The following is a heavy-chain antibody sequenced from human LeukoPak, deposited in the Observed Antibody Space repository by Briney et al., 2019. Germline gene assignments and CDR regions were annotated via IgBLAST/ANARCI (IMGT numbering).Heavy chain of an antibody. CDR1: GGTFNSYA. J-gene: IGHJ4*02. V-gene: IGHV1-2*02. CDR2: INPNSGGT. Sequence: ASVKVSCKAPGGTFNSYAISWVRQAPGQGLEWMGWINPNSGGTNYAQKFQGRVTMTRDTSISTAYMELSRLRSDDTAVYYCASSIAVAGTGFDYWGQGTLVTVSS. CDR3: ASSIAVAGTGFDY. D-gene: IGHD6-19*01.